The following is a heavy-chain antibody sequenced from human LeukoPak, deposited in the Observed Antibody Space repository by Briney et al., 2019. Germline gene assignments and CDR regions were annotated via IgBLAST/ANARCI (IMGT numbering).Heavy chain of an antibody. CDR2: IYTSGAT. V-gene: IGHV4-4*07. CDR3: AREVAAGVHFFDY. Sequence: TSETLSLTCNVSGGSIDNYYWSWIRQPAGKGLQWIGRIYTSGATNFNPSLKSRVTMSVDTTNKQFSLKLRSVTAADTAVYYCAREVAAGVHFFDYWGQGTLVTVSS. CDR1: GGSIDNYY. J-gene: IGHJ4*02. D-gene: IGHD2-15*01.